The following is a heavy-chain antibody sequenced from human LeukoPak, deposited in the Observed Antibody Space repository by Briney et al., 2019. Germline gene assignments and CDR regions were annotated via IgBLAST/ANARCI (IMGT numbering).Heavy chain of an antibody. CDR3: ARVRNGYSSSWTTRGAFDI. CDR2: IYTSGSS. J-gene: IGHJ3*02. CDR1: GGSISSYY. V-gene: IGHV4-4*07. Sequence: SETLSLTCTVSGGSISSYYWSWIRQPAGKGLEWIGRIYTSGSSNYNPSLKSRVTMSVDTSKNQFSLKLSSVTAAGTAVYYCARVRNGYSSSWTTRGAFDIWGQGTMVTVSS. D-gene: IGHD6-13*01.